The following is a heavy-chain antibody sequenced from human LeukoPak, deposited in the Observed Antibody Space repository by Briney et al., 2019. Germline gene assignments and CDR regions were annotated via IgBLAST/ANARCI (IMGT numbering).Heavy chain of an antibody. CDR3: ARGIGGTGPDAFDI. D-gene: IGHD1-26*01. CDR2: ISFDGSNK. Sequence: PGRSLRLSCAASGFTVSTYAMHWVRQAPGKGLEWVAVISFDGSNKNYADSVKNRFTISRDNSKNTLYVQMNSLRAEDMAVYYCARGIGGTGPDAFDIWGLGTMVTVS. V-gene: IGHV3-30-3*01. J-gene: IGHJ3*02. CDR1: GFTVSTYA.